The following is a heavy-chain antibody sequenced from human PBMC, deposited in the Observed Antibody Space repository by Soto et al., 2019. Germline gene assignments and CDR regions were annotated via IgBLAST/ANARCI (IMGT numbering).Heavy chain of an antibody. CDR1: GGSISSGDYH. V-gene: IGHV4-30-4*01. J-gene: IGHJ5*02. Sequence: LSLTCTVSGGSISSGDYHWSWIRQPPGKGLEWIGYIYYSGSTYYNPSLKSRVTISVDTSKNQFSLNLSSVTAADTAVYYCARETLTGRSGWYNWFDPWGQGTLVTVSS. CDR2: IYYSGST. CDR3: ARETLTGRSGWYNWFDP. D-gene: IGHD6-19*01.